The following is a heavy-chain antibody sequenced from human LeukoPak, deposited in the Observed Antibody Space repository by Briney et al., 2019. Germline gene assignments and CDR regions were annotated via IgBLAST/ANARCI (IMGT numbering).Heavy chain of an antibody. V-gene: IGHV3-23*01. CDR2: ISGSGGST. CDR1: GFTFSSYA. CDR3: ARAGDYYDSSGYYPALDY. Sequence: TGGSLRLSCAASGFTFSSYAMSWVRQAPGKGLEWVSAISGSGGSTYYADSVKGRFTISRDNSKNTLYLQMNSLRAEDTAVYYCARAGDYYDSSGYYPALDYWGQGTLVTVSS. J-gene: IGHJ4*02. D-gene: IGHD3-22*01.